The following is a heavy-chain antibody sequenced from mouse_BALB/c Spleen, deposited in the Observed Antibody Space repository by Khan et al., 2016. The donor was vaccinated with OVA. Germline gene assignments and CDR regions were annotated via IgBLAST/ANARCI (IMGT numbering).Heavy chain of an antibody. CDR2: ILPGSGST. CDR3: VRGSYNPAMDY. CDR1: GYTFSMYW. Sequence: QVQLKQSGAELMKPGASVTISCKATGYTFSMYWIEWVKQRPGHGLEWIGDILPGSGSTNNNEKFKGKATFTADASSNTAYMQLSSLTSEDSAVYYCVRGSYNPAMDYWGQGTSVTVSS. J-gene: IGHJ4*01. V-gene: IGHV1-9*01. D-gene: IGHD1-3*01.